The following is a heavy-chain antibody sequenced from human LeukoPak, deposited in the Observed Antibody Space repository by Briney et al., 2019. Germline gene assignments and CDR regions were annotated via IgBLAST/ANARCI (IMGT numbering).Heavy chain of an antibody. Sequence: QPGGSLTLSCAASGFTFSCYAMTWVRQAPGRGLEWVSSIRGSGGGTDYADSVRGRFTISRDNSKNTLYLQMNSLRAEDTAIYYCSRDPNGDYVGAFDFQRWGQGTLVTVYS. CDR3: SRDPNGDYVGAFDFQR. V-gene: IGHV3-23*01. CDR1: GFTFSCYA. CDR2: IRGSGGGT. J-gene: IGHJ1*01. D-gene: IGHD4-17*01.